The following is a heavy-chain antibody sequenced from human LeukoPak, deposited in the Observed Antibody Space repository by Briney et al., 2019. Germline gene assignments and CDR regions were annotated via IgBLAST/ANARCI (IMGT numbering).Heavy chain of an antibody. V-gene: IGHV4-31*03. CDR3: ARDVTGGSYFDY. Sequence: PSETLSLTCTVSGGSISSGGYYWSWIRQLPGKGLDWIGYIHSSGTTYYNPSLKSRVTMSVDTSKNQFSLKLISVTAADTAVYYCARDVTGGSYFDYWGQGTLVTVSS. CDR1: GGSISSGGYY. J-gene: IGHJ4*02. CDR2: IHSSGTT. D-gene: IGHD1-26*01.